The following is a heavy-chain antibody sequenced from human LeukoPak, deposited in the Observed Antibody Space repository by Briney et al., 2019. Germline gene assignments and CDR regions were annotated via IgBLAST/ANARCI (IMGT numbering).Heavy chain of an antibody. CDR3: ARDYGYNTLSYYYYYYMDV. CDR1: GYTFSNYG. CDR2: INPNSGGT. Sequence: ASVKVSCKASGYTFSNYGITWVRQAPGQGLEWMGWINPNSGGTNYAQKFQGRVTMTRDTSISTAYMELSRLRSDDTAVYYCARDYGYNTLSYYYYYYMDVWGKGTTVTISS. D-gene: IGHD5-24*01. V-gene: IGHV1-2*02. J-gene: IGHJ6*03.